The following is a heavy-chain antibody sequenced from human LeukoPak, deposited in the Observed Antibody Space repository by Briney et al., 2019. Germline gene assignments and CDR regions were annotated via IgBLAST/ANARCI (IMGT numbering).Heavy chain of an antibody. J-gene: IGHJ4*02. CDR2: INHSGST. Sequence: SETLSLTCAVYGGSFSGYYWSWIRQPPGKGLEWIGEINHSGSTNYNPSLKSRVTISVDTSKNQFSLKLSSVTAADTAVYYCARGVDYWGQGTLVTVS. V-gene: IGHV4-34*01. CDR3: ARGVDY. CDR1: GGSFSGYY.